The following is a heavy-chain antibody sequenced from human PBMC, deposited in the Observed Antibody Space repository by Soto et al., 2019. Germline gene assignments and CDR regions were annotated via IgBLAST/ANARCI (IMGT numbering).Heavy chain of an antibody. D-gene: IGHD3-16*01. V-gene: IGHV1-69*01. CDR1: GGSFGSSA. J-gene: IGHJ3*01. CDR2: IIPVFDKA. Sequence: QVQLVQSGADVKKPGSSVKVSCKTSGGSFGSSAISWGRQAPAQGLEWMGEIIPVFDKANYAQNFQGRLTITADEPTGTVFMQLSSLRSEDTAVYFCARLRRDWGDAFDLWGLGTFVTVSS. CDR3: ARLRRDWGDAFDL.